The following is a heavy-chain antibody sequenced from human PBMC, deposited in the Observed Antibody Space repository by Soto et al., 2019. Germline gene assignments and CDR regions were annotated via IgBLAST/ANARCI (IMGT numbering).Heavy chain of an antibody. CDR2: IYRSGST. CDR1: GGSISSSNW. J-gene: IGHJ5*02. Sequence: SLTCAVSGGSISSSNWWSWVRQPPGKGLEWIGEIYRSGSTNYNPSLKSRVTISVDKSKNQFSLKLSSVTAADTAVYYCAREVGEFPPLPYHGNWFEPWGQGTLVTVSS. D-gene: IGHD3-16*01. CDR3: AREVGEFPPLPYHGNWFEP. V-gene: IGHV4-4*02.